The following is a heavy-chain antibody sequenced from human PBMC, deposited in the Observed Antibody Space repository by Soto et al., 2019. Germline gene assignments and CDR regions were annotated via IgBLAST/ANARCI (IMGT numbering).Heavy chain of an antibody. Sequence: PGESLKISCKGSGYIFTSYWIAWVRQMPWKGLEWIVIIYPGDSDNRFSPSFQGQVTMSAEKSISTAYLQWSSLKASDTAMYYCALCSNRCDHYNYYGMDVVGQGTTVTVSS. CDR3: ALCSNRCDHYNYYGMDV. V-gene: IGHV5-51*01. D-gene: IGHD2-2*01. CDR2: IYPGDSDN. J-gene: IGHJ6*02. CDR1: GYIFTSYW.